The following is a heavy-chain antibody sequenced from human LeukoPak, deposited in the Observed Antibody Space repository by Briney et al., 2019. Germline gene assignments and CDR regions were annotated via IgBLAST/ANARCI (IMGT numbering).Heavy chain of an antibody. Sequence: ASVKVSCKASGGTFSSYAISWVRQAPGQGLEWMGGIIPIFGTANYAQKFQGRVTITADESTSTAYMELSSLRSDDTAVYYCARDGPQWLVYFDYWGQGTLVTVSS. D-gene: IGHD6-19*01. V-gene: IGHV1-69*13. CDR2: IIPIFGTA. CDR1: GGTFSSYA. J-gene: IGHJ4*02. CDR3: ARDGPQWLVYFDY.